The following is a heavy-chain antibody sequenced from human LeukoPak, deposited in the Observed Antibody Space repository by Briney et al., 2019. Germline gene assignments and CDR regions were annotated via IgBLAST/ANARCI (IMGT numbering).Heavy chain of an antibody. V-gene: IGHV1-2*02. CDR2: INPSSGGA. CDR3: ARADVDTAPFDY. D-gene: IGHD5-18*01. J-gene: IGHJ4*02. Sequence: ASLKDSCKPSGYSFTGYYLHWVRQAPGQGLEWMGWINPSSGGAKYVQNFQGRVTMTRDTSISTGYMELRSLRSDDTAVYFCARADVDTAPFDYWGQGTLVTVSS. CDR1: GYSFTGYY.